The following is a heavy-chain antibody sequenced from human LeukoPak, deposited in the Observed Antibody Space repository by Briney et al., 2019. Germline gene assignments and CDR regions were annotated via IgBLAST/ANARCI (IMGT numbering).Heavy chain of an antibody. CDR3: ARGYCSSTSCPRSGGFNY. Sequence: GASVKLSCKASGYTFTGYYMHWVRQAPGQGLEWMGWINPNSGGTSYAQKFQGRVTMTRDTSISTAYMELSRLRSDDTAVYYCARGYCSSTSCPRSGGFNYWGQGTLVTVSS. CDR1: GYTFTGYY. V-gene: IGHV1-2*02. D-gene: IGHD2-2*01. CDR2: INPNSGGT. J-gene: IGHJ4*02.